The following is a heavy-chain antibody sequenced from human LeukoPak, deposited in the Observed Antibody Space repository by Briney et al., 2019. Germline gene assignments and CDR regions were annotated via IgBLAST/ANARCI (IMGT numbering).Heavy chain of an antibody. V-gene: IGHV3-30*02. CDR3: ARDGEGDYDWFDP. D-gene: IGHD4-17*01. CDR1: GFTFSSYG. J-gene: IGHJ5*02. Sequence: GGSLRLSCSASGFTFSSYGMHWVRQAPGRGLEWVAFLRYDGSNKDYADSAKGRFTISRDNSKNTLDLEMNSLRAEDTAVYYCARDGEGDYDWFDPWGQGTLVTVSS. CDR2: LRYDGSNK.